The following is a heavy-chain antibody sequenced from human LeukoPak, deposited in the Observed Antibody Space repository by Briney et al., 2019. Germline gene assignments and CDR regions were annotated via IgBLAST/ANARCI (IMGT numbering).Heavy chain of an antibody. CDR1: GFPFAPFW. CDR3: AKTLSYSSGWVY. D-gene: IGHD6-19*01. CDR2: MNRDGSEV. V-gene: IGHV3-7*05. J-gene: IGHJ4*02. Sequence: GGSLRLSCAASGFPFAPFWMTWVRQAPGKGPEFVATMNRDGSEVAYGNSVRGRFTISRDNSKSTLYLQMNSLRAEDTAVYYCAKTLSYSSGWVYWGQGTLVTVSS.